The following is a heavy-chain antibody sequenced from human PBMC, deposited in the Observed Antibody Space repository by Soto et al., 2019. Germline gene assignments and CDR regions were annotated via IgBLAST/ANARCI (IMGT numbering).Heavy chain of an antibody. CDR3: AGAWWPRWFDP. CDR1: GGSFSGYY. D-gene: IGHD2-15*01. V-gene: IGHV4-34*01. J-gene: IGHJ5*02. Sequence: QVQLQQWGAGLLKPSETLSLTCAVYGGSFSGYYWSWIRQPPGKGLEWIGEINHSGSTNYNPSLKIRVTISVETSKNQFSLKLSSVTAADTAVYYCAGAWWPRWFDPWGQGSMVTVS. CDR2: INHSGST.